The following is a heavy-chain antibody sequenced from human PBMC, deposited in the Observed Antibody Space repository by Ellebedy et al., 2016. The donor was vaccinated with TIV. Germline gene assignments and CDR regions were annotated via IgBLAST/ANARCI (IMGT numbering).Heavy chain of an antibody. D-gene: IGHD4-17*01. CDR3: ARDDYGDYFFDF. CDR1: GFPFSSYW. CDR2: IKKDGTEK. Sequence: GESLKISCAASGFPFSSYWMTWVRQAPGKGLEWVANIKKDGTEKYYVDSVEGRFTISRDNAKRSLYLEMNSLRVEDTAVYYCARDDYGDYFFDFWGQGTMVTVSS. V-gene: IGHV3-7*01. J-gene: IGHJ3*01.